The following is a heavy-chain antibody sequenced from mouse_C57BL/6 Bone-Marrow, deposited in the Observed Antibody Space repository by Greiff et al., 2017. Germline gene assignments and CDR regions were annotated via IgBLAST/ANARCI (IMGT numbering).Heavy chain of an antibody. V-gene: IGHV5-4*01. CDR1: GFTFSSYA. J-gene: IGHJ2*01. CDR3: AREREYYGYFDY. D-gene: IGHD1-1*01. CDR2: ISDGGSYT. Sequence: EVKLVESGGGLVKPGGSLKLSCAASGFTFSSYAMSWVRQTPEKRLEWVATISDGGSYTYYPDNVKGRFTISRENAKNNLYLQMSHLKSEDTAMYYCAREREYYGYFDYWGQGTTLTVSS.